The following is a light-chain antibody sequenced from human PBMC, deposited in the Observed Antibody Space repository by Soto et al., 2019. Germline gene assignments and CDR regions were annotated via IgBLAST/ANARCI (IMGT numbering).Light chain of an antibody. Sequence: DIQMTQSPSTLSASVGDRVTITCRASESASRWLAWYQQKPGRTPKLLIYQASTLETGVPSRFSGSGSGTEFTLTISSLQPDGFATYYCQQYNAYSQAFGLGTKVEIK. V-gene: IGKV1-5*03. CDR1: ESASRW. CDR2: QAS. CDR3: QQYNAYSQA. J-gene: IGKJ1*01.